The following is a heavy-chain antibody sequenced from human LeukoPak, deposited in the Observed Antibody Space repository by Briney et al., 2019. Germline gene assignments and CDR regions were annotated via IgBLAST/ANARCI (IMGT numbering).Heavy chain of an antibody. CDR1: GGTFSNYA. J-gene: IGHJ4*02. Sequence: ASVKVSCKASGGTFSNYAISWVRQAPGQGLEWMGGIIPIYTTIHYARKFQGRVTMTEDTSTDTAYMELSSLRSEDTAVYYCARERTDDSYDTSGYYEFDFWGPGTLVTVSS. V-gene: IGHV1-69*06. D-gene: IGHD3-22*01. CDR2: IIPIYTTI. CDR3: ARERTDDSYDTSGYYEFDF.